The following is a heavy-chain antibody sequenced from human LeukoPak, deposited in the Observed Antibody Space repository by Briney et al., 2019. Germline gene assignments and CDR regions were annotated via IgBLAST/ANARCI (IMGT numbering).Heavy chain of an antibody. D-gene: IGHD5-18*01. Sequence: KHGESLKISCKGSGYSFTSYWIGWVRQMPGKGLEWMGIIYPGDSDTRYSPSFQGQVTISADKSISTAYLQWSSLKASDTAMYYCARLRDTAMVHDAFDIWGQGTMVTVSS. J-gene: IGHJ3*02. V-gene: IGHV5-51*01. CDR3: ARLRDTAMVHDAFDI. CDR1: GYSFTSYW. CDR2: IYPGDSDT.